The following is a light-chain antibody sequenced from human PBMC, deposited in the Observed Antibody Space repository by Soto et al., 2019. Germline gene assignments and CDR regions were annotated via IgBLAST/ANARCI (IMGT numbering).Light chain of an antibody. J-gene: IGKJ1*01. CDR1: QSVSSN. V-gene: IGKV3-15*01. CDR3: QQYNFWHPWT. Sequence: EIVMTQSPATLSVSPGERATLSCRASQSVSSNLAWDQQKPGQDPRLLLSGASTRATGIPGRLSGSGSGTEFTLTISSLQSEDFRVYYCQQYNFWHPWTFGQGTKVEIK. CDR2: GAS.